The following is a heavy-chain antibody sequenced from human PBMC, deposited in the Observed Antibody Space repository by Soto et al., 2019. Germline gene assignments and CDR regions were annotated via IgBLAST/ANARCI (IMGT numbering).Heavy chain of an antibody. Sequence: QVQLVQSGAEVKQSGASVKVSCKASGYTFTNYGINWVRQAPGQGLEWMGGISGNNGNTKYAQRLQGRFTMTTDPSTNTAHMELTSLRSDDTAMYYCARDQVAARHLDYWGQGTQGTVSS. V-gene: IGHV1-18*01. CDR3: ARDQVAARHLDY. D-gene: IGHD6-6*01. J-gene: IGHJ4*02. CDR1: GYTFTNYG. CDR2: ISGNNGNT.